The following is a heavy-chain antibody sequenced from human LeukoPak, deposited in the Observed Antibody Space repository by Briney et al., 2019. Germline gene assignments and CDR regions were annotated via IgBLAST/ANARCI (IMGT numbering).Heavy chain of an antibody. CDR2: IVVGNGRT. V-gene: IGHV1-58*01. J-gene: IGHJ6*03. CDR1: GFSFSTSV. CDR3: AADPGSLRSDYTTEYFYYYLDV. Sequence: SVKVSCKASGFSFSTSVVQWVRQARGQRLEWIGWIVVGNGRTNYAQKFQERVTITRNMSKSTAYLELSSLRSEDTAVYYCAADPGSLRSDYTTEYFYYYLDVWGKGTTVTVSS. D-gene: IGHD3-10*01.